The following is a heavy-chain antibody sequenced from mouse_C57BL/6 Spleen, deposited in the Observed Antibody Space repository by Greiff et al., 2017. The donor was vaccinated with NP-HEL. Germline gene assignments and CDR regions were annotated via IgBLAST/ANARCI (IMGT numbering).Heavy chain of an antibody. D-gene: IGHD1-1*01. CDR3: ARGGSPFDY. V-gene: IGHV5-17*01. CDR2: ISSGSSTT. J-gene: IGHJ2*01. CDR1: GFTFSDYG. Sequence: EVQLMESGGGLVKPGGSLKLSCAASGFTFSDYGMHWVRQAPEKGLEWVAYISSGSSTTYYADTVKGRFTISRDNAKNTLFLQLTSLRSEDTAMYYCARGGSPFDYWGQGTTLTVSS.